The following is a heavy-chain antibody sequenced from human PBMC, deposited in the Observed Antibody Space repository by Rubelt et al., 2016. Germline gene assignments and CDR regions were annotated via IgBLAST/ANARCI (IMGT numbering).Heavy chain of an antibody. CDR1: GGSFSGYY. V-gene: IGHV4-34*11. Sequence: QVQLQQWGAGLLKPSETLSLTCAVYGGSFSGYYWSWIRQPPGKGPEWIAYIYYTGSTNYNPSLKSRVSISIDRSKNQFSLKLSAVTAADTAVYYCARQESCTNGVCSPFDYWGQGTLVTVSS. J-gene: IGHJ4*02. CDR2: IYYTGST. D-gene: IGHD2-8*01. CDR3: ARQESCTNGVCSPFDY.